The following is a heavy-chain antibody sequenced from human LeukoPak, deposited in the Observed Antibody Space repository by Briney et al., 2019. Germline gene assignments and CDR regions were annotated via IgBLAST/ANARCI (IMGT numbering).Heavy chain of an antibody. J-gene: IGHJ3*02. D-gene: IGHD3-9*01. CDR3: ARRSPDTEYDILTGYSPRHAFDI. CDR1: GYSFTSYW. V-gene: IGHV5-51*01. Sequence: PGESLKISCKGSGYSFTSYWIGWVRQMPGKGLEWMGIIYPGDSDTRYSPSFQGQVTISADKSISTAYLQWSSLKASDTAMYYCARRSPDTEYDILTGYSPRHAFDIWGQGTMVTVSS. CDR2: IYPGDSDT.